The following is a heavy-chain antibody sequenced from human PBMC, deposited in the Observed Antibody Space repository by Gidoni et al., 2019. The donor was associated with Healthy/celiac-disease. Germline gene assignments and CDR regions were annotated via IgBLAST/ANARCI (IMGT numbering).Heavy chain of an antibody. CDR2: MNPNSGNT. D-gene: IGHD2-15*01. Sequence: SVKVSCKASGYTFTTYEINWVRQATGQGLEWMGWMNPNSGNTGYAQKFQGRVTMTRDTSISTAYMQLSSLRYEDTAVYYCASFPAGYSSGGSPYPLMDVWGQGTTVTVSS. CDR1: GYTFTTYE. J-gene: IGHJ6*02. V-gene: IGHV1-8*01. CDR3: ASFPAGYSSGGSPYPLMDV.